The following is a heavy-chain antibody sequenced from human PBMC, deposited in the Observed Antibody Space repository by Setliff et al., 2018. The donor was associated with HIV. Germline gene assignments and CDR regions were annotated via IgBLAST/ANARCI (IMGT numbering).Heavy chain of an antibody. D-gene: IGHD4-17*01. CDR1: GGSINSGSYY. CDR3: ARVQMAYAAFDV. CDR2: IFSSGTT. J-gene: IGHJ3*01. V-gene: IGHV4-61*02. Sequence: SETLSLTCTVSGGSINSGSYYWSWSRQPAGKGLEWIGRIFSSGTTNYNPSLQRRITMSVDTSKNQFSLKLSSVTAADTAVYYCARVQMAYAAFDVWGQGTMVTVSS.